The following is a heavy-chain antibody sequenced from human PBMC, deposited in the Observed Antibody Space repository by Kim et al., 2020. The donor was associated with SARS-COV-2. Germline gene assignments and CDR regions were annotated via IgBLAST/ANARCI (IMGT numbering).Heavy chain of an antibody. CDR2: ISGSGGST. CDR3: AKDHLLDGGPPPDAFDI. D-gene: IGHD3-16*01. V-gene: IGHV3-23*01. J-gene: IGHJ3*02. Sequence: LSLTCAASGFPFSSYAMSWVRQAPGKGLEWVSAISGSGGSTYYADSVKGRFTISRDNSKNTLYLQMNSLRAEDTAVYYCAKDHLLDGGPPPDAFDIWGQGTMVTVSS. CDR1: GFPFSSYA.